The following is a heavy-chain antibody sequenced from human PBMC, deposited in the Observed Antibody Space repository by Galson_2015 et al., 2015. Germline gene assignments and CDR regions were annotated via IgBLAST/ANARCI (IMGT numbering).Heavy chain of an antibody. J-gene: IGHJ4*02. CDR1: GYTFPAYA. CDR2: LSPGINNV. V-gene: IGHV1-3*01. Sequence: SCKASGYTFPAYALHWVRQAPGPRLAWMAWLSPGINNVKYSPNFQDRITITRDTSTNTAYMEVRSLTSEDTAVYYCARGNEVVDFWGQGTLVTVSS. CDR3: ARGNEVVDF.